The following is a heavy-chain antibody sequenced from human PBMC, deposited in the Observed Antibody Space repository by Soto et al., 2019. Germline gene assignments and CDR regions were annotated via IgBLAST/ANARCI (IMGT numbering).Heavy chain of an antibody. CDR1: GFTFSGYA. D-gene: IGHD1-26*01. CDR3: AKDMEPSLPPYYYYYGLDV. J-gene: IGHJ6*02. CDR2: IKDSGDSK. Sequence: EVQLLESGGGLVQPGGSLRLSCTASGFTFSGYAMSWVRQSPGKGLEWVSTIKDSGDSKYYADSVKGRFSISRDNSKNTLYLQMNSLRAEDTAVYYCAKDMEPSLPPYYYYYGLDVWGQGTTVTVSS. V-gene: IGHV3-23*01.